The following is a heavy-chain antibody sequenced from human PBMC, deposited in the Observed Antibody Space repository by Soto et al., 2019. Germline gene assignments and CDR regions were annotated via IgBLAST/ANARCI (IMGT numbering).Heavy chain of an antibody. J-gene: IGHJ5*02. CDR2: IKQDGSEK. V-gene: IGHV3-7*01. CDR1: GFTFSSYW. D-gene: IGHD5-12*01. Sequence: PGGSLRLSCAASGFTFSSYWMSWVRQAPGKGLEWVANIKQDGSEKYYVDSVKGRFTISRDNAKNSLYLQMNSLRAEDTAVYYCARAEVDDIVATIPDWFDPWGQGTLVTVSS. CDR3: ARAEVDDIVATIPDWFDP.